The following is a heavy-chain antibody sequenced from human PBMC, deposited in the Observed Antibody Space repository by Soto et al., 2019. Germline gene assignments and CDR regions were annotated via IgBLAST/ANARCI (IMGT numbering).Heavy chain of an antibody. V-gene: IGHV1-46*03. CDR2: INPSGGST. CDR3: ARDDPGYSGYDSGNY. J-gene: IGHJ4*02. D-gene: IGHD5-12*01. Sequence: GASVKVSCKASGYTFTSYYMHWVRQAPGQGLEWMGIINPSGGSTSYARKFQGRVTMTRDTSTSTVYMELSSLRSEDTAVYYCARDDPGYSGYDSGNYRGQGTLVTVSS. CDR1: GYTFTSYY.